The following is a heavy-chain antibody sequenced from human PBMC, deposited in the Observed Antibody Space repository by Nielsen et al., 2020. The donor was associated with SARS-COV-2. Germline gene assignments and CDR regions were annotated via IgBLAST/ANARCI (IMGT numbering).Heavy chain of an antibody. J-gene: IGHJ5*02. Sequence: GESLKISCAASGFTFNIYAMAWVRRAPGRGLQWVTGVSASGGSTYYTDSVKGRFSISRDNSKNTLFLQMHSLRVEDTAVYYCAKVRGVISAGWFDPWGQGTLVTVSS. CDR1: GFTFNIYA. CDR2: VSASGGST. D-gene: IGHD3-10*01. CDR3: AKVRGVISAGWFDP. V-gene: IGHV3-23*01.